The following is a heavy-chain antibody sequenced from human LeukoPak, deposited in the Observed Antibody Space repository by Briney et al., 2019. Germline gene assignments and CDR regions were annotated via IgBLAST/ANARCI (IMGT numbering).Heavy chain of an antibody. Sequence: PGGSLRLSCAASGFTFSNAWMSWVRQAPGKGLEWVSGISGSGGRTYYADSVKGRFTISRDNSKNTLYLQMNSLRAEDTAVYYCAKDSSALGGYNSLDYWGQGTLVTVSS. CDR2: ISGSGGRT. V-gene: IGHV3-23*01. J-gene: IGHJ4*02. CDR3: AKDSSALGGYNSLDY. CDR1: GFTFSNAW. D-gene: IGHD6-13*01.